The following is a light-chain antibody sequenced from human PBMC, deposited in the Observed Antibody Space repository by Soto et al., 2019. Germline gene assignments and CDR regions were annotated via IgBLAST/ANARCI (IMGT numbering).Light chain of an antibody. CDR2: STS. Sequence: QAVVTQEPSLTVSPGGTGTLTCASSAGAVTSGHYPNWVQQKPGQVPKSLIYSTSDKRSWTPARVSGSLLGGKAGLTLSSVQPEDEAEYYCLLYYGGALGVFRGGTKLTVL. V-gene: IGLV7-43*01. J-gene: IGLJ2*01. CDR3: LLYYGGALGV. CDR1: AGAVTSGHY.